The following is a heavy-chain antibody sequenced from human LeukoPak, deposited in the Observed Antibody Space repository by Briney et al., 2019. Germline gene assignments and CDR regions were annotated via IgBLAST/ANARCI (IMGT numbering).Heavy chain of an antibody. CDR3: ASRLYDSARNFDY. V-gene: IGHV4-4*02. Sequence: PSGTLSLTCAVSGGSISISNWWSWVRQPPGKGLEWIGENHLSWSTNYNPSLKSRVTISVDKSKNQFSLGLSSVTAADTAVYYCASRLYDSARNFDYWGQGTLVTVPS. CDR1: GGSISISNW. J-gene: IGHJ4*02. CDR2: NHLSWST. D-gene: IGHD3-22*01.